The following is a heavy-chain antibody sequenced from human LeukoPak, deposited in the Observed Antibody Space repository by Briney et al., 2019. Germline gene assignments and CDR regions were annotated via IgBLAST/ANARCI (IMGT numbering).Heavy chain of an antibody. V-gene: IGHV3-30*04. CDR1: GFTFSSYA. J-gene: IGHJ4*02. CDR3: ARATYYYDSIGYYSDY. D-gene: IGHD3-22*01. CDR2: ISKDGSNK. Sequence: PGGSLTLTCAASGFTFSSYAMHWVRQAPGKGLEWVAVISKDGSNKYYADSVKGRFTISRDNSKNTLYLQMNSLRAEDTAIYYCARATYYYDSIGYYSDYWGQRSLVTVSS.